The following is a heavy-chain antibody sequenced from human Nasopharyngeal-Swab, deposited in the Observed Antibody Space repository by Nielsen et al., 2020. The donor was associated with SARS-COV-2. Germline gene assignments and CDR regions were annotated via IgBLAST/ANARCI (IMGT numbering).Heavy chain of an antibody. D-gene: IGHD3/OR15-3a*01. J-gene: IGHJ4*02. CDR2: LNNRDVQT. Sequence: ASVTVSCKASGYIFITYAIHWVRQAPGQRLAWMGWLNNRDVQTEYSQRFQGRVTITRDTSASTVYMELSSLRSEDTAVYYCARDSGRDWCGQDYWGQGTLVTVSS. V-gene: IGHV1-3*04. CDR1: GYIFITYA. CDR3: ARDSGRDWCGQDY.